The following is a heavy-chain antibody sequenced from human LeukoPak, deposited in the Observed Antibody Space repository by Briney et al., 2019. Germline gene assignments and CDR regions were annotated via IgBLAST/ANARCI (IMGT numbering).Heavy chain of an antibody. D-gene: IGHD3-10*01. Sequence: GGSLRLSCAASGFTFSSYAMSWVRQAPGKGLEWVSAISGSGGSTYYADSVKGRVTISRDNSMNTLYLQMNSLRVEDTAVYYCATWLPPFDYWGQGTLVTVSS. J-gene: IGHJ4*02. CDR1: GFTFSSYA. CDR2: ISGSGGST. V-gene: IGHV3-23*01. CDR3: ATWLPPFDY.